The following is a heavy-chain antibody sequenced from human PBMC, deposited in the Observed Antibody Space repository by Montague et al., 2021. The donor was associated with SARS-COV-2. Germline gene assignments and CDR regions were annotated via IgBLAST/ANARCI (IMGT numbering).Heavy chain of an antibody. D-gene: IGHD3-22*01. Sequence: SETLSLTCTVSGGSISSGDWGWIRKPPGKGLEWIGYIYYSGSTNYNPSLKSRVTISVDTSKNQFSLKLSSVTAADTAVYYCARIWYSSGYQGINYFDYWGQGTLVTVSS. CDR2: IYYSGST. J-gene: IGHJ4*02. CDR1: GGSISSGD. V-gene: IGHV4-59*01. CDR3: ARIWYSSGYQGINYFDY.